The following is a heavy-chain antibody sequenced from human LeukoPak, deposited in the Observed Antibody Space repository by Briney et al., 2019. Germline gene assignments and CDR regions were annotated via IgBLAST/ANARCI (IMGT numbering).Heavy chain of an antibody. D-gene: IGHD6-19*01. CDR1: GGTFSSYA. Sequence: ASVKVSCKASGGTFSSYAISWVRQAPGQGLEWMGGIIPIFGTANYAQKFRGRATITADESTSTAYMELSSLRSEDTAVYYCARSLSYSSGWDYWGQGTLVTVSS. V-gene: IGHV1-69*13. CDR3: ARSLSYSSGWDY. J-gene: IGHJ4*02. CDR2: IIPIFGTA.